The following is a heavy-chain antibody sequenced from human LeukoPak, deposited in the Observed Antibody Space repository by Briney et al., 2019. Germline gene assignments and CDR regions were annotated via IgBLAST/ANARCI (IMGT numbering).Heavy chain of an antibody. D-gene: IGHD6-6*01. V-gene: IGHV3-30*18. CDR3: AKQKIHIAARPAYYYYGMDV. Sequence: PGRSLRLSCAASGFTFSSYGMHWVRQARGRGLEWGAVISYDGSNKYYADSVRGRFTISRDNSKNTLYLQMNSLRSEDTAVYYCAKQKIHIAARPAYYYYGMDVWGQGTTVTVSS. CDR1: GFTFSSYG. J-gene: IGHJ6*02. CDR2: ISYDGSNK.